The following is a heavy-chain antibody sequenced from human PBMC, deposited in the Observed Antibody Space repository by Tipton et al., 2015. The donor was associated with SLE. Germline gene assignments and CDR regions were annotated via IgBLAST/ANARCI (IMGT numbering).Heavy chain of an antibody. CDR2: IWYDGSNK. V-gene: IGHV3-33*08. CDR3: AGGTTYYFDY. CDR1: GFTVSSNY. D-gene: IGHD3-16*01. Sequence: SLRLSCAASGFTVSSNYMSWVRQAPGKGLEWVAVIWYDGSNKYYADSVKGRFTISRDNSKNTLYLQMNSLRAEDTAVYYCAGGTTYYFDYWGQGTLVTVSS. J-gene: IGHJ4*02.